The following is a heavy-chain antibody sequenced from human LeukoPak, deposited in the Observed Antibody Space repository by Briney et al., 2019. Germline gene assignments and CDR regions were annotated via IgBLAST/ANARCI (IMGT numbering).Heavy chain of an antibody. CDR3: ARGRCSGGSCSSYYFDY. Sequence: SETLSLTCTVSGGSISSYYWSWIRQPPGKGLEWIGYIYYSGSTNYNPSLKSRVTISVDTSKNQFSLKLSSVTVADTAIYYCARGRCSGGSCSSYYFDYWGRGTLVTVSS. J-gene: IGHJ4*02. CDR2: IYYSGST. CDR1: GGSISSYY. D-gene: IGHD2-15*01. V-gene: IGHV4-59*01.